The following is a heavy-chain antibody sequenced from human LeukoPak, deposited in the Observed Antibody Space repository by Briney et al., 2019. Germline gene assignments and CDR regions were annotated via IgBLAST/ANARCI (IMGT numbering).Heavy chain of an antibody. CDR2: IYYSGST. Sequence: SETLSLTCTASGGSISSSSYYWGWVRQPPGKGLEWIGSIYYSGSTYYNPSLQSRVSISVDTSKNQFSLKVSSVTATDTAVYYCARLRPWGSKYYFDYWGQGTLVTVSS. CDR1: GGSISSSSYY. D-gene: IGHD3-16*01. V-gene: IGHV4-39*01. J-gene: IGHJ4*02. CDR3: ARLRPWGSKYYFDY.